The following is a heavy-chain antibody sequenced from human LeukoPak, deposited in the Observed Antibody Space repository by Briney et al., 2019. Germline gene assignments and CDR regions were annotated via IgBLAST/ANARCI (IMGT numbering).Heavy chain of an antibody. J-gene: IGHJ4*02. D-gene: IGHD5-18*01. CDR3: AKDDTAMALGYFDY. Sequence: GGSLRLSCAASGFSFDDYAMRWVRHAPGKGLEWVSGISWNSGSIVYADSVKGRFSISRDNAKNSLYLQMNSLRAEDTALYYCAKDDTAMALGYFDYWGQGTLVTVSS. CDR2: ISWNSGSI. V-gene: IGHV3-9*01. CDR1: GFSFDDYA.